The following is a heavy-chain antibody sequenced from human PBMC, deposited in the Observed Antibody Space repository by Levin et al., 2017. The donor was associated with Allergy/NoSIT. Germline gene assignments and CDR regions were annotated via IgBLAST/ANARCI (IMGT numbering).Heavy chain of an antibody. V-gene: IGHV4-61*01. J-gene: IGHJ4*02. CDR3: ARETRGYSYGSIDD. CDR1: GGSISSGSYY. CDR2: IYKTGST. Sequence: AGGSLRLSCTVSGGSISSGSYYWSWIRQPPGKGLEWIGYIYKTGSTSYNPSFNSRVTMSVDTSKNQFSVRLTSMSAADTAVYYCARETRGYSYGSIDDWGRGTLVTVSS. D-gene: IGHD5-18*01.